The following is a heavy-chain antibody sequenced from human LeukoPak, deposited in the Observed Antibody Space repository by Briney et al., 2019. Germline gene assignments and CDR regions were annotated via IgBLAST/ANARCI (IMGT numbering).Heavy chain of an antibody. CDR1: GGTFSSYA. D-gene: IGHD1-26*01. CDR2: VMPIFGTA. Sequence: SVKVSCKASGGTFSSYAINWVRQAPGHGREWMGGVMPIFGTAKYAQKFQGRVTSTADKSTGTAYMELSSLRSEDTAVYYCARDWHIGAIVGATLGLDYWGQGTLVTVSS. J-gene: IGHJ4*02. CDR3: ARDWHIGAIVGATLGLDY. V-gene: IGHV1-69*06.